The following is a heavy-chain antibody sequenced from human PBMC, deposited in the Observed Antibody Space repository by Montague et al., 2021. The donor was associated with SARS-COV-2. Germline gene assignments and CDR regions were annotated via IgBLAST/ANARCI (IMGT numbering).Heavy chain of an antibody. Sequence: TLSLTCTVSGGSIGSGGYYWSWIRQHPGKGLEWIGYIYYSGSTYYNPSLKSRVTISVDTSKNQFSLKLSSVTAADTAVYYCARDPRYDSSGYYLGSAFDIWGQGTMVTVSS. CDR3: ARDPRYDSSGYYLGSAFDI. CDR1: GGSIGSGGYY. CDR2: IYYSGST. V-gene: IGHV4-31*03. D-gene: IGHD3-22*01. J-gene: IGHJ3*02.